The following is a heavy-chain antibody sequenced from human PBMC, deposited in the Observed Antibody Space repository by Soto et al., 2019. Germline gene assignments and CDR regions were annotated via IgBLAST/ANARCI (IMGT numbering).Heavy chain of an antibody. CDR2: INPSGATT. J-gene: IGHJ4*02. CDR3: ARRDCFSSSCYFKY. V-gene: IGHV1-46*01. CDR1: GYTFTIYY. Sequence: ASVKVSCKASGYTFTIYYVHWVRQAPGQGLEWMGIINPSGATTTYAQNFQGRVAMTRDTSTSTVYMELSSLRSEDTAVYYCARRDCFSSSCYFKYWGQGTLVTVSS. D-gene: IGHD2-2*01.